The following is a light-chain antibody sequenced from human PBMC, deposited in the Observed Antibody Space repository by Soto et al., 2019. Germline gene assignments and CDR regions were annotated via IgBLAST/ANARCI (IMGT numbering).Light chain of an antibody. Sequence: NFMLTQPHSVSESPGKTVTISCTRSSCSIASNYVQWYQQRPGSAPTTVIYEDNQRPSGVPDRFSGSIDSSSNSASLTISGLKTEDEADYDCQSYDSSNPHVVFGGGTKLTVL. CDR2: EDN. V-gene: IGLV6-57*04. CDR1: SCSIASNY. J-gene: IGLJ2*01. CDR3: QSYDSSNPHVV.